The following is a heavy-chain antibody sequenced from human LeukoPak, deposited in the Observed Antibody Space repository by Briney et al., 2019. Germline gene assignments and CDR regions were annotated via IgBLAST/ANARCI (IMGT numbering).Heavy chain of an antibody. CDR3: ARQRTIFGVARIDY. Sequence: GESLKISCQGSGYSFTSYWIGWVRQMPGKGLEWMGIIYPGDSDTRYSPSFQGQVTISADKSISTAYLQWSSLKASDTAMYYCARQRTIFGVARIDYWGQGTLITVSS. V-gene: IGHV5-51*01. J-gene: IGHJ4*02. CDR2: IYPGDSDT. D-gene: IGHD3-3*01. CDR1: GYSFTSYW.